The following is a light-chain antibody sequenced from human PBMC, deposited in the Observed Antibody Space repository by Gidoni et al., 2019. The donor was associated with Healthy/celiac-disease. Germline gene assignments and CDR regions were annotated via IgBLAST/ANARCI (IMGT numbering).Light chain of an antibody. V-gene: IGKV1-33*01. J-gene: IGKJ3*01. CDR1: QDISNY. Sequence: DIQMTQSPSSLSASVGDRVSITCQASQDISNYLNWYQQKPGKAPKLLIYDASNLETGVPSRFSGSGSGTDFTFTISSLQPEDIATYYCQQYDNLPLFTFASXTKVDIK. CDR3: QQYDNLPLFT. CDR2: DAS.